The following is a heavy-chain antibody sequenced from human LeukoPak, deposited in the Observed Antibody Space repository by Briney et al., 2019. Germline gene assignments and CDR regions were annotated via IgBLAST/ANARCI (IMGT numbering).Heavy chain of an antibody. Sequence: SETLSLTCAVYGGSFSGYYWSWIRQPPGKGLEWIGEIDHSGSTNYNPSLKSRVTISVDTSKNQFSLKLSSVTAADTAVYYCARGRARARCFDLWGRGTLVTVSS. V-gene: IGHV4-34*01. CDR1: GGSFSGYY. CDR3: ARGRARARCFDL. CDR2: IDHSGST. J-gene: IGHJ2*01.